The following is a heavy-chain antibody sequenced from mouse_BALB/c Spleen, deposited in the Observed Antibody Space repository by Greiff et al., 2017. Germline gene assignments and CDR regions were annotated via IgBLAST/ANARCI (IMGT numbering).Heavy chain of an antibody. Sequence: EVKLMESGGGLVKPGGSLKLSCAASGFTFSSYAMSWVRQTPEKRLEWVASISSGGSTYYPDSVKGRFTISRDNARNILYLQMSSLRSEDTAMYYCARVYYDYDGGYYFDYWGQGTTLTVSS. J-gene: IGHJ2*01. CDR3: ARVYYDYDGGYYFDY. V-gene: IGHV5-6-5*01. D-gene: IGHD2-4*01. CDR2: ISSGGST. CDR1: GFTFSSYA.